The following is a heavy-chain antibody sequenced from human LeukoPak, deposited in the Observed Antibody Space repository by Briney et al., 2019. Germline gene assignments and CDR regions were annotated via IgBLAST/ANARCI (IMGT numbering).Heavy chain of an antibody. CDR1: GGSIGSYY. V-gene: IGHV4-59*01. Sequence: PSETLSLTCTVSGGSIGSYYWSWIRQPPGKGLEWIGYIYYSGSTDYNPSLKSRVTISADTSKNQFSLKLSSVTAADTAVYYCARVMGYCSSTSCPTFEYWGQGTLVTVSS. CDR3: ARVMGYCSSTSCPTFEY. J-gene: IGHJ4*02. CDR2: IYYSGST. D-gene: IGHD2-2*01.